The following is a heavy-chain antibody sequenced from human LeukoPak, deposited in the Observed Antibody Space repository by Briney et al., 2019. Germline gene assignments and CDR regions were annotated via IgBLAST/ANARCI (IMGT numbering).Heavy chain of an antibody. V-gene: IGHV3-23*01. Sequence: GGSLRLSCAASGFTFSTFAMIWVRQPPGKGLEWVSSIFPSGGEIHYADSVRGRFTISRDNSKNTLYLQMNSLRAEDTAVYYCVKSTPSSWDAFDIWGQGTMVTVSS. J-gene: IGHJ3*02. D-gene: IGHD6-13*01. CDR2: IFPSGGEI. CDR3: VKSTPSSWDAFDI. CDR1: GFTFSTFA.